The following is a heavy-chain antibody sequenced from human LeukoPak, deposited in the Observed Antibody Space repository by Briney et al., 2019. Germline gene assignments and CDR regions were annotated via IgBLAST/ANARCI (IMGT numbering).Heavy chain of an antibody. Sequence: GGSLRLSCAASGFTFSTSWMSWVRQAPGRGLEWVANIKDDGSEKYYVDSVKGRLTISRDNAKNSLFQQMNSLRVEDSAVYYCARGGIYFHYFDSWGQGTLVTVSS. D-gene: IGHD1-26*01. CDR3: ARGGIYFHYFDS. CDR2: IKDDGSEK. J-gene: IGHJ4*02. CDR1: GFTFSTSW. V-gene: IGHV3-7*04.